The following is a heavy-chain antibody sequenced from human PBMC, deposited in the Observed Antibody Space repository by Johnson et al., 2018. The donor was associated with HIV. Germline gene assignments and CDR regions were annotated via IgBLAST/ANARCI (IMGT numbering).Heavy chain of an antibody. CDR2: IKQDGTEK. CDR3: AKESKWESRTPHAFDL. J-gene: IGHJ3*01. V-gene: IGHV3-7*01. Sequence: VQLVESGGGVVQPGRSLRLSCAASGFTFSSYWMSWVRQAPGKGLEWVANIKQDGTEKYYVGSVKGRFTISRDNAKNSLYLQMNSLRAEDTAVYYCAKESKWESRTPHAFDLWGQGTMVTVSS. D-gene: IGHD1-26*01. CDR1: GFTFSSYW.